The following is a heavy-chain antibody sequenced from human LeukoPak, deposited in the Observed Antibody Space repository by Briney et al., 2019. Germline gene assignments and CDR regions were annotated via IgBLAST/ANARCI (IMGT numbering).Heavy chain of an antibody. D-gene: IGHD6-19*01. V-gene: IGHV3-23*01. Sequence: PGGSLRLSCAASGFTFSSYAMSWVRQAPGKGLEWVSAISGSGGSTYYADSVKGRFTISRDNSKNTLYLQMNSLRAEDTAVYYCAKPIWVAGTTNDGRDYWFDPWGQGTLVTVSS. CDR1: GFTFSSYA. J-gene: IGHJ5*02. CDR3: AKPIWVAGTTNDGRDYWFDP. CDR2: ISGSGGST.